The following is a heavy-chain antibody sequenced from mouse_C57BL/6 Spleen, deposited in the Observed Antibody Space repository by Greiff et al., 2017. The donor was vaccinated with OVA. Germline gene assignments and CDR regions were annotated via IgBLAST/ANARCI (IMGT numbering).Heavy chain of an antibody. CDR1: GFTFSSYA. CDR2: ISSGGDYI. Sequence: EVKLVESGEGLVKPGGSLKFSCAASGFTFSSYAMSWVRQTPEKRLEWVAYISSGGDYIYYAATVQGRFTISRDTARNTPYLQLSSLTSEDTAIAYCSSEGDGDSIAYWGQGTLVTVSA. D-gene: IGHD2-13*01. J-gene: IGHJ3*01. CDR3: SSEGDGDSIAY. V-gene: IGHV5-9-1*02.